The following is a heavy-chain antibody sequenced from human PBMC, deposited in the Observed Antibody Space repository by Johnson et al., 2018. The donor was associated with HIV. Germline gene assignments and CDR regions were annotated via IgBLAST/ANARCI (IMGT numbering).Heavy chain of an antibody. D-gene: IGHD3-10*01. CDR2: ISYDGSNK. J-gene: IGHJ3*02. V-gene: IGHV3-30-3*01. CDR3: AREAITMARGRAFDI. Sequence: QVQLVESGGGVVQPGRSPRLSCAASGFTFSSYGMHWVRQAPGKGLNWVAVISYDGSNKDYADSVKGRFTISRDNSKNTMYLQMKSLRAEDTAVYYCAREAITMARGRAFDIWGQGTMVTVSS. CDR1: GFTFSSYG.